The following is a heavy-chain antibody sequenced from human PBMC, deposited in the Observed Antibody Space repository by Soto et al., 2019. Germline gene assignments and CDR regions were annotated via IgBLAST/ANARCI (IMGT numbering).Heavy chain of an antibody. CDR3: AGMGGNYSHYGMDV. Sequence: QVPLQQWGAGLLKPSETLSLTCAVSGGSFSVYHWSWIRQPPGKGLEWIGEINHSGGTNYNPSLKSRVTIAVDTSKNQFSLKLSSVTAADTAVYYCAGMGGNYSHYGMDVWGQGTTVTVSS. CDR1: GGSFSVYH. CDR2: INHSGGT. J-gene: IGHJ6*02. V-gene: IGHV4-34*01. D-gene: IGHD1-26*01.